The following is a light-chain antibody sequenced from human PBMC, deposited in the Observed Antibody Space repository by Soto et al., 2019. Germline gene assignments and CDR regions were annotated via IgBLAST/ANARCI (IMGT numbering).Light chain of an antibody. V-gene: IGKV3D-15*02. CDR2: GAS. Sequence: IVKMQSPASLSVSPWERAPVRCRASQSVSSNLAWYQQKPGQAPRLLIYGASSRATGIPDRFSGSGSGTDFTLTISRLEPEDFAVYYCQQYGTSSWTFGQGTEVDIK. CDR1: QSVSSN. J-gene: IGKJ1*01. CDR3: QQYGTSSWT.